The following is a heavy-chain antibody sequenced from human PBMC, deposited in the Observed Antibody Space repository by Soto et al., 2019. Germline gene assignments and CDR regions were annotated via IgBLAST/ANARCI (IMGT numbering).Heavy chain of an antibody. CDR1: GSTFSSYW. D-gene: IGHD3-10*01. CDR2: IKQDGSEK. J-gene: IGHJ6*02. Sequence: LSCAASGSTFSSYWMSWVRQAPGKGLEWVANIKQDGSEKYYVDSVKGRFTISRDNAKNSLYLQMNSLRAEDTAVYYCAREVGPGGESYYGMDVWGQGTTVTVSS. CDR3: AREVGPGGESYYGMDV. V-gene: IGHV3-7*03.